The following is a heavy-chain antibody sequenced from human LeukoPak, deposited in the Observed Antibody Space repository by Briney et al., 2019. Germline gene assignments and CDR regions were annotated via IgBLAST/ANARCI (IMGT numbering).Heavy chain of an antibody. CDR2: IYYSGST. CDR1: GGSISSSSYY. CDR3: ARHGYYYYYMDV. J-gene: IGHJ6*03. Sequence: AETLSLTCTVSGGSISSSSYYWGWIRQPPGKGLEWIGSIYYSGSTYYNPSLKSRVTISVDTSKNQFSLKLSSVTAADTAVYYCARHGYYYYYMDVWGKGTTVTISS. V-gene: IGHV4-39*01.